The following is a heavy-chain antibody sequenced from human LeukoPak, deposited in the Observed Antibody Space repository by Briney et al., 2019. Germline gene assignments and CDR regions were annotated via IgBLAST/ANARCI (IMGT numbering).Heavy chain of an antibody. CDR2: IYYSGTT. Sequence: SETLSLTCTVSGDSISSYYWSWIRQPPGKGLEWIAYIYYSGTTNYNPSLKSRVTISVDTSKNQFSLKLSSVTAADTAVYYCARVRHGDYAYYYMDVWGKGTTVTISS. D-gene: IGHD4-17*01. CDR1: GDSISSYY. V-gene: IGHV4-59*01. J-gene: IGHJ6*03. CDR3: ARVRHGDYAYYYMDV.